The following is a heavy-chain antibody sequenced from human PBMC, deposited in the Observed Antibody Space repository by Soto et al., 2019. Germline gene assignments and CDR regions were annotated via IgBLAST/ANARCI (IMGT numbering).Heavy chain of an antibody. Sequence: QVQLVQSGAEVKKPGSSVKFSCKASGGTFSSYAISWVRQAPGQGLEWMGGIIPIFGTANYAQKFQGRVTITADESTSTAYMELSSRRSEDTAVYYCARDKVGYYDSSGYYRVSVPPDYYYGMDVWGQGTTVTVSS. CDR2: IIPIFGTA. J-gene: IGHJ6*02. CDR1: GGTFSSYA. D-gene: IGHD3-22*01. V-gene: IGHV1-69*01. CDR3: ARDKVGYYDSSGYYRVSVPPDYYYGMDV.